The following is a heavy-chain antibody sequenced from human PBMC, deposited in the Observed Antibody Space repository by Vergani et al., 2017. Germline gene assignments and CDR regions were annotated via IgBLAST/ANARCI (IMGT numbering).Heavy chain of an antibody. CDR2: IYTSGST. CDR1: GGSISSGSYY. D-gene: IGHD6-13*01. Sequence: QVQLQESGPGLVKPSQTLSLTCTVSGGSISSGSYYWSWIRQPAGKGLEWIGRIYTSGSTNYNPSLKSRVTISLDTSKNQFSLKLRSVTAADTAVYYCARERSSSWYVGYYYYYGMDVWGQGTTVTVSS. V-gene: IGHV4-61*02. CDR3: ARERSSSWYVGYYYYYGMDV. J-gene: IGHJ6*02.